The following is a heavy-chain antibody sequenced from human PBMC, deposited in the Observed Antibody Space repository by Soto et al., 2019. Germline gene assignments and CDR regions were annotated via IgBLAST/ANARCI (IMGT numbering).Heavy chain of an antibody. CDR1: GYTFTSYA. J-gene: IGHJ5*02. CDR3: AREKQQLVLGWFDP. CDR2: INAGNGNT. D-gene: IGHD6-13*01. Sequence: ASVKVSCKASGYTFTSYAMHWVRQAPGQRLEWMGRINAGNGNTKYSQKFQGRVTMTRDTSTSTVYMELSSLRSEDTAVYYCAREKQQLVLGWFDPWGQGTLVTVSS. V-gene: IGHV1-3*01.